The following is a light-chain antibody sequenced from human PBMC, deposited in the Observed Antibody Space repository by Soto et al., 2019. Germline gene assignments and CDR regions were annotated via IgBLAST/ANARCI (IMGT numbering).Light chain of an antibody. CDR1: SSDVGAYNY. Sequence: QSALTQPASVSGSPGQSITISCTGTSSDVGAYNYVSWYQQHPGQAPKLLIYDVSNRPSGVSDRFSGSKSDNTASLTISGLQAEDEADYYCSSYTNSDTVLFGGGTQLTVL. V-gene: IGLV2-14*03. CDR2: DVS. CDR3: SSYTNSDTVL. J-gene: IGLJ3*02.